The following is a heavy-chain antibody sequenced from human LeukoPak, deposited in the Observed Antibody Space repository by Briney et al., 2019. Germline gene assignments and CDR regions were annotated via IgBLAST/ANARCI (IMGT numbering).Heavy chain of an antibody. CDR3: ARGRSTEY. V-gene: IGHV3-7*01. CDR1: AFIFSDYY. Sequence: GGSLRLSCIASAFIFSDYYMSWIRQAPGKGLEWVANIKHDGSEKYYVDSVKGRFTISRDNAKKSLYLQMNSLRGEDTAVYYCARGRSTEYWGQGTLVTVSS. J-gene: IGHJ4*02. CDR2: IKHDGSEK.